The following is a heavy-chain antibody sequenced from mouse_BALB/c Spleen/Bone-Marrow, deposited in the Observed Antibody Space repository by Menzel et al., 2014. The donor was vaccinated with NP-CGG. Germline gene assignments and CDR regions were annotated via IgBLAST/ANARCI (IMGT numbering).Heavy chain of an antibody. J-gene: IGHJ2*01. CDR3: ARHDYDEENFDY. D-gene: IGHD2-4*01. CDR1: GFTFSSYG. Sequence: EVQVVESGGDLVKPGGSLKLSCAASGFTFSSYGMSWVRQTPDKRLEWVATISSGGSYTYYPDSVKGRVTISRDNAKNTLYLQMSSLKSEDTAMYYCARHDYDEENFDYWGQGTTLTVSS. V-gene: IGHV5-6*01. CDR2: ISSGGSYT.